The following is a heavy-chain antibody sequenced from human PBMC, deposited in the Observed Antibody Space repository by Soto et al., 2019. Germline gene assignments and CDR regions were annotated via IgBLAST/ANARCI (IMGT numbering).Heavy chain of an antibody. J-gene: IGHJ3*02. Sequence: SETLSLTCAVSGYSISSGYYWGWIRQPPGKGLEWIGSIYHSGSTYYNPSLKSRVTISVDTSKNQFSLKLSSVTAADTAVYYCARWGLDLDAFDIWRQVTTVPVSS. D-gene: IGHD5-12*01. CDR3: ARWGLDLDAFDI. V-gene: IGHV4-38-2*01. CDR1: GYSISSGYY. CDR2: IYHSGST.